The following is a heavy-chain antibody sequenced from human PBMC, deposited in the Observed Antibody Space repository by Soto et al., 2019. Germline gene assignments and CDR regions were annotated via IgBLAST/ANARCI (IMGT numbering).Heavy chain of an antibody. CDR2: IIPIFGTA. J-gene: IGHJ6*02. CDR1: GGTFSSYA. Sequence: VKVSCKASGGTFSSYAISWVRQAPGQGLEWMGGIIPIFGTANYAQRFQGRVTITADESTSTAYMELSSLRSEDTAVYYCAIAEWLLPTYYYYGMDVWGQGTTVTVSS. CDR3: AIAEWLLPTYYYYGMDV. V-gene: IGHV1-69*13. D-gene: IGHD3-3*01.